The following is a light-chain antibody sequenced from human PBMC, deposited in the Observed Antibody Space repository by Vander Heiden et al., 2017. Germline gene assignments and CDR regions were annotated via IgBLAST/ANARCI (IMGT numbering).Light chain of an antibody. V-gene: IGKV4-1*01. J-gene: IGKJ4*01. CDR1: QSVLSSSNNKNY. CDR3: QQSSTAPLT. CDR2: WAS. Sequence: DIVMTQSLDYLAVSLGARATINCKSSQSVLSSSNNKNYLAWYQRIPGQPPKLLINWASNRESGVPDRFSGSGSGTDFTLTISSLQAEDVAVYYCQQSSTAPLTFGGGTKVEIK.